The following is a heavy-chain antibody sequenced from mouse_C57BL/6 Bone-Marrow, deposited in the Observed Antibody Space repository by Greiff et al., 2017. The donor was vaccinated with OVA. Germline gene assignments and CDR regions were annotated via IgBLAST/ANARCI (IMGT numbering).Heavy chain of an antibody. CDR1: GYTFTDYY. CDR3: ARGFRVSCWLLFGY. V-gene: IGHV1-19*01. J-gene: IGHJ2*01. D-gene: IGHD2-3*01. Sequence: VQLQQSGPVLVKPGASVKLSCKASGYTFTDYYMNWVKQSHGKSLEWIGVINPYNGGTSYNQKFKGKATLTVDKSSSTAYMELNSLTSEDSAVYYCARGFRVSCWLLFGYWGQGTTLTVSS. CDR2: INPYNGGT.